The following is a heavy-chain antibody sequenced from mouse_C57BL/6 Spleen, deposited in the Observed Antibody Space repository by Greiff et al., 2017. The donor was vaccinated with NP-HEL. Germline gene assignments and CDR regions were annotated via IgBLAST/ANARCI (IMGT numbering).Heavy chain of an antibody. CDR2: IYPGDGDT. CDR3: ARWDGSSYRYWYFDV. V-gene: IGHV1-80*01. J-gene: IGHJ1*03. Sequence: QVQLKESGAELVKPGASVKISCKASGYAFSSYWMNWVKQRPGKGLEWIGQIYPGDGDTNYNGKFKGKATLTADKSSSTAYMQLSSLTSEDSAVYFCARWDGSSYRYWYFDVWGTGTTVTVSS. CDR1: GYAFSSYW. D-gene: IGHD1-1*01.